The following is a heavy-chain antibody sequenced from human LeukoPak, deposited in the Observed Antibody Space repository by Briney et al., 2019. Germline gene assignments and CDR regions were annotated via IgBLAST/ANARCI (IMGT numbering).Heavy chain of an antibody. CDR3: ARDLGVGHDYGDYGY. D-gene: IGHD4-17*01. CDR1: GYTFTSYY. CDR2: INPSGGST. Sequence: GASVKVSCKASGYTFTSYYMHWVRQAPGQGLEWMGIINPSGGSTSYAQKFQGRVTITTDESTSTAYMELSSLRSEDTAVYYCARDLGVGHDYGDYGYWGQGTLVTVSS. V-gene: IGHV1-46*01. J-gene: IGHJ4*02.